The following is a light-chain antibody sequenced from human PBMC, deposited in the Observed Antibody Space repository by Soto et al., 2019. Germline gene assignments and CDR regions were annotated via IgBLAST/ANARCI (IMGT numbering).Light chain of an antibody. CDR1: QSVSRN. J-gene: IGKJ4*01. V-gene: IGKV3-15*01. Sequence: EIVMTQSPATLSVSPGERATLSCRASQSVSRNLAWYQHKPGQAPRLLIYVASIRATGIPARFSGSGSGTEFTLTISSLQSEDFAVYYCQQYNNWPLTFGGGTKVEIK. CDR2: VAS. CDR3: QQYNNWPLT.